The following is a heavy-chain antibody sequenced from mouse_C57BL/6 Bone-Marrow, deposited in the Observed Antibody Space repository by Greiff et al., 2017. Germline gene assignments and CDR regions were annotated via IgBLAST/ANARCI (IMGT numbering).Heavy chain of an antibody. J-gene: IGHJ3*01. CDR1: GYAFSSYW. CDR2: FHPGDGDT. V-gene: IGHV1-80*01. D-gene: IGHD2-5*01. CDR3: ARSDYCSNDGLAY. Sequence: QVQLKQSGAELVKPGASVKISCKASGYAFSSYWMDWVKQRPGKGLEWIGQFHPGDGDTNYNGKFKGKATLTADKSSSTVYMQLSSLTSEDTAVYSCARSDYCSNDGLAYWGQGTLVTVSA.